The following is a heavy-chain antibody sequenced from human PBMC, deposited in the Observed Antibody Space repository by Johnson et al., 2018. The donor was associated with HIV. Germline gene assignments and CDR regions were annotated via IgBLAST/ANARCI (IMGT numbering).Heavy chain of an antibody. J-gene: IGHJ3*02. CDR3: ARGFSSGYNDAFDI. V-gene: IGHV3-20*04. CDR1: GFTFDDYG. Sequence: EVQLIESGGGVVRPGESLRLSCAASGFTFDDYGMSWVRQAPGKGLEWVSGINWNGGSTHYADSVKGRFTISRDNAKNSLYLQINSLRAEDTALYYCARGFSSGYNDAFDIWGQGTMLTVSS. D-gene: IGHD3-22*01. CDR2: INWNGGST.